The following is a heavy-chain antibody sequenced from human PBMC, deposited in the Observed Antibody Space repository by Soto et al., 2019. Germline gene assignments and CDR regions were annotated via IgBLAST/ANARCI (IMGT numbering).Heavy chain of an antibody. CDR3: ARDGGYTMIVVGRTRYGMDV. D-gene: IGHD3-22*01. J-gene: IGHJ6*02. CDR1: GFTFSSYE. CDR2: ISSSGSTI. Sequence: PGGSLRLSCAASGFTFSSYEMNWVRQAPGKGLEWVSYISSSGSTIYYADSVKGRFTISRDSAKNSLYLQMNSLRAEDTAVYYCARDGGYTMIVVGRTRYGMDVWGQGTTVTVSS. V-gene: IGHV3-48*03.